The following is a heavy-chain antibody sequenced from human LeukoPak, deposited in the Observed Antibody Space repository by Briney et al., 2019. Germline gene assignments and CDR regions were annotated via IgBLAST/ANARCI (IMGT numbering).Heavy chain of an antibody. D-gene: IGHD5-24*01. CDR2: IYHSGST. J-gene: IGHJ4*02. Sequence: SQTLSLTCTVSGGSISSGDYYWSWIRQPPGKGLEWIGYIYHSGSTYYNPSLKSRVTISVDRSKNQFSLKLSSVTAADTAVYYCARGGDGYIYYFDYWGQGTLVTVSS. CDR3: ARGGDGYIYYFDY. V-gene: IGHV4-30-2*01. CDR1: GGSISSGDYY.